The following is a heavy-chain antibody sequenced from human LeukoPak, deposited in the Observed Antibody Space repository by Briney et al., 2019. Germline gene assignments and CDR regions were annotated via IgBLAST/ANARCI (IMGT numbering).Heavy chain of an antibody. D-gene: IGHD6-13*01. Sequence: PSETLSLTCTVSGGSIRSYYWSCIRQPPGKGLEWIGYIYYSGSTNYNPSLKSRVTISVDTSKNQFSLKLSSVTAADTAVYYCATTIAAARLEYFQHWGQGTLVTVSS. V-gene: IGHV4-59*01. CDR3: ATTIAAARLEYFQH. J-gene: IGHJ1*01. CDR1: GGSIRSYY. CDR2: IYYSGST.